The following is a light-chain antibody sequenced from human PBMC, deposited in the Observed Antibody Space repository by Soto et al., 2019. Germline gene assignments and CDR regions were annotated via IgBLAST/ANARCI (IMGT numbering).Light chain of an antibody. J-gene: IGKJ1*01. CDR1: QDVSSN. Sequence: EMVVTQSPATLSVSPGERATLSFRASQDVSSNLAWYQQKPGQAPSLVIYGASTRATGTPARFSGSGSGTEFTLTISSLQSEDYAVYYCQQRSNWPTFGQGTKV. V-gene: IGKV3-15*01. CDR2: GAS. CDR3: QQRSNWPT.